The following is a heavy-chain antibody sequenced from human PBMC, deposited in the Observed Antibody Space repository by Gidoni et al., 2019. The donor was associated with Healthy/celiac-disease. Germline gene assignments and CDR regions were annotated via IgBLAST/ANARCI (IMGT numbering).Heavy chain of an antibody. Sequence: EVQLVESGGGLIQPGGSLRLSCAASGFTVSSNYMSWVRQAPGKGLEWVSVIYSGGTTNYADSVKGRFTISRDNSKNTLYLQMNSLRAEDTAVYYCASSSNWYFSFDYWGQGTLVTVSS. CDR2: IYSGGTT. CDR1: GFTVSSNY. J-gene: IGHJ4*02. V-gene: IGHV3-53*01. CDR3: ASSSNWYFSFDY. D-gene: IGHD6-13*01.